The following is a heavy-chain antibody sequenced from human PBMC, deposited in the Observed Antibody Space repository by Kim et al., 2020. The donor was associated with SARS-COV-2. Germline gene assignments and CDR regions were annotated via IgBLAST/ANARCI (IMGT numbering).Heavy chain of an antibody. V-gene: IGHV4-34*01. CDR2: INHSGST. D-gene: IGHD3-3*01. CDR3: ARARRITIFGVVIEVYGMDV. Sequence: SETLSLTCAVYGGSFSGYYWRWIRQPPGKGLEWIGEINHSGSTNYNPSLKSRVTISVDTSKNQFSLKLSSVTAADTAVYYCARARRITIFGVVIEVYGMDVWGQGTTVTVSS. J-gene: IGHJ6*02. CDR1: GGSFSGYY.